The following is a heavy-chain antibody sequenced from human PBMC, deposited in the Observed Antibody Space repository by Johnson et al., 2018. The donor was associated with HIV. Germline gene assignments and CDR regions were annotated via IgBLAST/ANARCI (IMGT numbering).Heavy chain of an antibody. CDR2: ISGNGGDT. CDR1: GFTFSDYY. V-gene: IGHV3-23*04. D-gene: IGHD5-24*01. Sequence: VQLVESGGGLVQPGGSLRLSCAASGFTFSDYYMSWIRQAPGKGLEWVSAISGNGGDTYFADSVKGRFTISRDNFKNTLNLQMNSLRAEDTAVYYWSKVHGTSWSYDALNFWGEGTMVTVSS. J-gene: IGHJ3*01. CDR3: SKVHGTSWSYDALNF.